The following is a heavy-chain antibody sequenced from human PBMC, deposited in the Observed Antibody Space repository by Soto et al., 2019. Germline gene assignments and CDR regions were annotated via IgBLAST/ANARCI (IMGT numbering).Heavy chain of an antibody. CDR1: GYSFTGYG. Sequence: GDSLQISCAASGYSFTGYGISWVRPMPGKGLEWMGRIDPSDSYTYYSQSFQGRVTISADKSISTAYLQWSSLKASDTAMYYCAGRYDIVTCYIAFVIRGQGTMVTVSS. J-gene: IGHJ3*02. V-gene: IGHV5-10-1*01. CDR3: AGRYDIVTCYIAFVI. CDR2: IDPSDSYT. D-gene: IGHD3-9*01.